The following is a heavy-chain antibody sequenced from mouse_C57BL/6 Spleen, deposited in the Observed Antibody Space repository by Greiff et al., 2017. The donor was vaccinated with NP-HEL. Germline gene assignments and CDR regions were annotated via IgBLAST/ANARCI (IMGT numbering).Heavy chain of an antibody. CDR1: GYTFTSYW. D-gene: IGHD1-1*01. CDR3: ARSYYGSSSYAMDD. J-gene: IGHJ4*01. Sequence: VQLQQSGAELVRPGTSVKLSCKASGYTFTSYWMHWVKQRPGQGLEWIGVIDPSDSYTNYNQKFKGKATLTVDTSSSTAYMQLSSLTSEDSAVYYCARSYYGSSSYAMDDWGQGTSVTVSS. CDR2: IDPSDSYT. V-gene: IGHV1-59*01.